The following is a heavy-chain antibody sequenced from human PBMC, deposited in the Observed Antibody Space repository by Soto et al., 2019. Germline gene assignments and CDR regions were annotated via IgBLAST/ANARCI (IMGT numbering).Heavy chain of an antibody. J-gene: IGHJ4*02. CDR3: ARGGQYGDYYQCDY. CDR2: IGTAGDT. Sequence: EVQLVESGGGLVQPGGSLRLSCAASGFTFSSYDMHWVRQATGKGLEWVSAIGTAGDTYYPGSVKGRFTISRENAKNSLYLQMNSLRAEDTAVYCCARGGQYGDYYQCDYWGQGTLVTVSS. V-gene: IGHV3-13*01. CDR1: GFTFSSYD. D-gene: IGHD4-17*01.